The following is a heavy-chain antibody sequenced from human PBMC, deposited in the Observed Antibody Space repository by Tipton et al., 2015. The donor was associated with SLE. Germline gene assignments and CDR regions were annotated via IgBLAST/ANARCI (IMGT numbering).Heavy chain of an antibody. CDR3: ARWEATANYFDF. CDR1: GFSISSGYY. V-gene: IGHV4-38-2*01. D-gene: IGHD1-26*01. CDR2: TFHTGST. J-gene: IGHJ4*02. Sequence: TLSLTCAVSGFSISSGYYWGWIRQSPGKTLEWLGTTFHTGSTYYSPSLRGRVTISVDTSKNQFSLRLMSVTAADTAVYYCARWEATANYFDFWGRGTLVTVSS.